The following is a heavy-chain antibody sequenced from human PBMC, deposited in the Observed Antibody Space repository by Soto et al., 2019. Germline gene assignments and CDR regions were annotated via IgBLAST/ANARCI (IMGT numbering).Heavy chain of an antibody. Sequence: TGGSLRLSCTASGFTFSNYAMILIRQAPGKGLEWVSTFSSGGGGTYYADSVKGRFTISRDNSKNTLSLQMNSLRAEDTAVYYCTKANRYCSGANCFTFDYWGLGTLVTVSS. CDR2: FSSGGGGT. CDR1: GFTFSNYA. CDR3: TKANRYCSGANCFTFDY. V-gene: IGHV3-23*01. D-gene: IGHD2-15*01. J-gene: IGHJ4*02.